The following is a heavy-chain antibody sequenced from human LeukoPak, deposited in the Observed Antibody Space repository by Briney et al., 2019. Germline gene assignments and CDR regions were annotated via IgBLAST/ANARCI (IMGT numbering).Heavy chain of an antibody. CDR3: ARRRGRGYDLPSKYYFDY. CDR1: GGSFSGYY. V-gene: IGHV4-34*01. CDR2: INHSGST. Sequence: SSETLSLTCAVYGGSFSGYYWSWIRQPPGKGLEWIGEINHSGSTNYNPSLKSRVTISVDTSKNQFSLKLSSVTAADTAVYYCARRRGRGYDLPSKYYFDYWGQGTLVTVSS. D-gene: IGHD5-12*01. J-gene: IGHJ4*02.